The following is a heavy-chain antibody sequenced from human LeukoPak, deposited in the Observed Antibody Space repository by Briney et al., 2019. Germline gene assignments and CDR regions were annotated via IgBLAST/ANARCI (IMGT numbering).Heavy chain of an antibody. CDR1: GFTFSSYS. D-gene: IGHD1-26*01. J-gene: IGHJ3*02. CDR3: AKESGSYSWDAFDI. CDR2: ISSSSSTI. V-gene: IGHV3-48*04. Sequence: GGSLRLSCAASGFTFSSYSMNWVRQAPGKGLEWVSYISSSSSTIYYADSVKGRFTISRDNAKNSLYLQMNSLRAEDTAVYYCAKESGSYSWDAFDIWGQGTMVTVSS.